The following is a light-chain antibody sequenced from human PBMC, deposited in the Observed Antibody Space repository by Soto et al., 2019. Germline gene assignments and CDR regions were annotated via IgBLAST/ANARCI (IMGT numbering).Light chain of an antibody. CDR1: SSDVGSYNL. CDR2: EGS. V-gene: IGLV2-23*01. Sequence: QSALTQTASVSASPGQSITISCSGTSSDVGSYNLVSWYQHYPGKAPKLIIYEGSRRPSGVSDRFSGSKSGNTASRTISGLQAEDEADYYCCSYATSRTLVFGGGTKLTVL. CDR3: CSYATSRTLV. J-gene: IGLJ3*02.